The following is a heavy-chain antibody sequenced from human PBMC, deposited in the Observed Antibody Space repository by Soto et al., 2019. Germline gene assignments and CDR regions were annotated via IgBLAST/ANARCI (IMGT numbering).Heavy chain of an antibody. CDR1: EGNSRGGCCY. CDR2: IYYSGST. V-gene: IGHV4-31*03. J-gene: IGHJ4*02. D-gene: IGHD3-22*01. CDR3: ARGTRRRNYYDCSGP. Sequence: PLETLSLTCTVSEGNSRGGCCYWSWIRQPPGKGLEWIGYIYYSGSTYYNPFLKSRVTISVDTSKNQFSLKLSSVTAADTAVYYCARGTRRRNYYDCSGPWGQGTLVTVPQ.